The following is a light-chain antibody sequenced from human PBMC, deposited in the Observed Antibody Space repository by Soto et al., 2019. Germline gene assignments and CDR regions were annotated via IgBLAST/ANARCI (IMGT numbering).Light chain of an antibody. CDR3: SSYTSSSTLGV. CDR1: SSDVGGYNY. CDR2: DVS. J-gene: IGLJ2*01. V-gene: IGLV2-14*01. Sequence: QSALTQPASVSGSPGQSITISCTGTSSDVGGYNYVSWYQQHPGKAPKLMIYDVSNRPSGVSKRFSGYKSGNTSSLTIAGLHDEDEVDYYCSSYTSSSTLGVFGGGTKLNVL.